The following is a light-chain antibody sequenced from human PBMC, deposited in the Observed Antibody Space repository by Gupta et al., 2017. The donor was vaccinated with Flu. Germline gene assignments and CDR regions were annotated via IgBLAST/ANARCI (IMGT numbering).Light chain of an antibody. V-gene: IGKV1-12*01. CDR3: QQDNNFPLT. CDR2: AAS. CDR1: QDFASW. J-gene: IGKJ5*01. Sequence: DIHMTQSPTSVSASVGDRVTITCRASQDFASWLAWYQQKPGKAPRLLIYAASTLKSGVPARFSGSGSGTDFTLTISSLQSEDSATYYCQQDNNFPLTFGQGTRLDIK.